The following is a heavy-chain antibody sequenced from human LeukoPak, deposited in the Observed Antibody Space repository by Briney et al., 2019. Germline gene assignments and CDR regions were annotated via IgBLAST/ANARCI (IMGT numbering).Heavy chain of an antibody. J-gene: IGHJ4*02. CDR3: AILVSSSSSNQYDYFDY. Sequence: GASVKVSCKVSGYTLTELSMHWVRQAPGKGLEWMGGFDPEDGETIYAQKFQGRVTMTEDTSTDTAYMELSSLRSEDTAVYYCAILVSSSSSNQYDYFDYWGQGTLVTVSS. CDR1: GYTLTELS. D-gene: IGHD6-6*01. CDR2: FDPEDGET. V-gene: IGHV1-24*01.